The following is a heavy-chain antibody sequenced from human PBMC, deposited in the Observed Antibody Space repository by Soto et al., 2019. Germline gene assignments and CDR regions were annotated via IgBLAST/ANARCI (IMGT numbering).Heavy chain of an antibody. CDR2: IYYSGST. CDR3: ARDGRGRGIAVAGRFWYFDL. CDR1: GASISSGGYY. J-gene: IGHJ2*01. D-gene: IGHD6-19*01. Sequence: QVQLQESGPGLVKPSQTLSLTCTVSGASISSGGYYWTWIRQHPWKGLEWIGYIYYSGSTYYNPSLKSRVTISVDTSKNEFSLKLSSVTAADTAVYYCARDGRGRGIAVAGRFWYFDLWGRGTLVTVSS. V-gene: IGHV4-31*03.